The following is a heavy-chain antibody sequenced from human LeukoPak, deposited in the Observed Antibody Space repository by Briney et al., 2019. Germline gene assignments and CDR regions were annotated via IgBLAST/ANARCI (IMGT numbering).Heavy chain of an antibody. CDR1: GYTFTGYY. CDR3: ASPLTYYYDSSGYRDDAFDI. V-gene: IGHV1-2*02. Sequence: GASVKVSCKASGYTFTGYYMHWVRQAPGQGLEWMGWINPNSGGTNYAQKFQGRVTMTRDTSISTAYMELSRLRSGDTAVYYCASPLTYYYDSSGYRDDAFDIWGQGTMVTVSS. D-gene: IGHD3-22*01. J-gene: IGHJ3*02. CDR2: INPNSGGT.